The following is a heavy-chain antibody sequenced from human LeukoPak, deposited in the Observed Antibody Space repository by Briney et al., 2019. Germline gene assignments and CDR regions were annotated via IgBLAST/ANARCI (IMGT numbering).Heavy chain of an antibody. Sequence: SVKVSCKASGGTFSSYAISWVRQAPGQGLEWMGGIIPIFGTANYAQKFQGRVTITAGESTSTAYMELSSLRSEDTAVYYCARDSITMVRGVIQDYYYYGMDVWGQGTTVTVSS. CDR2: IIPIFGTA. CDR1: GGTFSSYA. CDR3: ARDSITMVRGVIQDYYYYGMDV. J-gene: IGHJ6*02. D-gene: IGHD3-10*01. V-gene: IGHV1-69*13.